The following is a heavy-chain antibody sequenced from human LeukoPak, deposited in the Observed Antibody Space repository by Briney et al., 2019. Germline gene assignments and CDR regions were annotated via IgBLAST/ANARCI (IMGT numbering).Heavy chain of an antibody. V-gene: IGHV4-59*11. CDR1: GGPISSHY. D-gene: IGHD3-10*01. J-gene: IGHJ4*02. Sequence: PSETLSPTCTVSGGPISSHYWSWYRQPPGKGLEWIGYIYYSGTTNYNPSLKSRVTISIDTSKNQFSLKLSSVTAADTAVYYCARGITDDWGQGTLVTVSS. CDR3: ARGITDD. CDR2: IYYSGTT.